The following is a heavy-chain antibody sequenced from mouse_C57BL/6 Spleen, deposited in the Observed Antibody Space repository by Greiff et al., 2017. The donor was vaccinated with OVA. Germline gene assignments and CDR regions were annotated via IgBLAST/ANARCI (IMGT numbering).Heavy chain of an antibody. CDR1: GYTFTSYW. D-gene: IGHD4-1*01. J-gene: IGHJ2*01. CDR3: AHWDGADY. Sequence: QVHVKQPGAELVKPGASVKLSCKASGYTFTSYWMHWVKQRPGQGLEWIGMIHPNSGSTNYNEKFKSKATLTVDKSSSTAYMQLSSLTSEDSAVYYCAHWDGADYWGQGTTLTVSS. V-gene: IGHV1-64*01. CDR2: IHPNSGST.